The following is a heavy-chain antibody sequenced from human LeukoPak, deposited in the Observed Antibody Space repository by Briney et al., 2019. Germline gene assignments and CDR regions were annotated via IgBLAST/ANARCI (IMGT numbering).Heavy chain of an antibody. Sequence: GGSLRLSCAASGFTFSNYWMSWVRQAPGRGLEWVANIKQDGSEKYYVDSVKGRFTISRDNAKNSLYLQMNSVGGGGRAGGCGGRGGEVGRGQGTVVRVSS. CDR2: IKQDGSEK. CDR3: GRGGEVG. J-gene: IGHJ4*02. D-gene: IGHD3-16*01. CDR1: GFTFSNYW. V-gene: IGHV3-7*04.